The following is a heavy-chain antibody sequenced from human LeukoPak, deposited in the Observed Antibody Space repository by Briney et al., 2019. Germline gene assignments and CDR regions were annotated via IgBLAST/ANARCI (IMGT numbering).Heavy chain of an antibody. J-gene: IGHJ4*02. D-gene: IGHD3-22*01. CDR3: ARERTDSSGYCLDY. Sequence: SETLSLTCTVSGGSISSSSYYWGWIRQPPGKGLEWIGSIYYSGSTYYNPSLKSRVTISVDTSKNQFSLKLSSVTAADTAVYYCARERTDSSGYCLDYWGQGTLVTVSS. V-gene: IGHV4-39*02. CDR1: GGSISSSSYY. CDR2: IYYSGST.